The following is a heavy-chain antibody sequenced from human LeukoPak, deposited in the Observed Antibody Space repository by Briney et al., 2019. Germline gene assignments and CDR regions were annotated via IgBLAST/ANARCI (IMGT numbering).Heavy chain of an antibody. D-gene: IGHD6-19*01. CDR1: GGSFSGYY. V-gene: IGHV4-34*01. J-gene: IGHJ4*02. Sequence: SETLSLTCAVYGGSFSGYYWSWIRQPPGKGLEWIGEINHSGSTNYNPSLKSRVTISVDTSKNQFSLKLSSVTAADTAVHYCARVEDSSGWYIDYWGQGTLVTVSS. CDR3: ARVEDSSGWYIDY. CDR2: INHSGST.